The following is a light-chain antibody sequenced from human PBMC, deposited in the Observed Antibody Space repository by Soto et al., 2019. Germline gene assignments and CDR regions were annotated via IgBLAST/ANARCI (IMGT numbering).Light chain of an antibody. CDR2: TAS. CDR1: QGISNY. V-gene: IGKV1-27*01. J-gene: IGKJ1*01. Sequence: DIQMTQSPSSLSASVGDRVTIKCRASQGISNYLAWYQQKPGKAPKLLIYTASTLQSGVPSRFSGSGSGTDFTLTISSLQPEDVATYYCQKYNSAPPWTFGQGTKVEIK. CDR3: QKYNSAPPWT.